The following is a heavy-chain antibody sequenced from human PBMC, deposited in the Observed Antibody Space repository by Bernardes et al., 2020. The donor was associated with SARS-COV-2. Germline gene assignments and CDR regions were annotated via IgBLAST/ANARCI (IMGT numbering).Heavy chain of an antibody. CDR2: INDSGST. CDR1: GGSLSGYY. J-gene: IGHJ2*01. V-gene: IGHV4-34*01. Sequence: SESLSLTCAVYGGSLSGYYWNWIRQPPGKGLEWIGEINDSGSTNYNPSLKSRVTISVDTSKNQFSLKLSSVTAADTAVYYCARAVWGIWYFDLWCRCTLGSVSS. D-gene: IGHD3-16*01. CDR3: ARAVWGIWYFDL.